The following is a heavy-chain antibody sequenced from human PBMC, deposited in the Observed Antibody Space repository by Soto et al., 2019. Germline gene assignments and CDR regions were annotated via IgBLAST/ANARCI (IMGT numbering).Heavy chain of an antibody. V-gene: IGHV4-34*01. CDR2: INHSGGT. J-gene: IGHJ4*02. CDR1: GGSFSASY. Sequence: PSETLSLTCAVYGGSFSASYWRWIRQPPGKGLEWIGEINHSGGTSYNPSLKSRVTISVDTSKSQFSLKLTSVTAADRAVYYCARGSVDTVDSSGFYEDWGQGTPVTVSS. CDR3: ARGSVDTVDSSGFYED. D-gene: IGHD3-22*01.